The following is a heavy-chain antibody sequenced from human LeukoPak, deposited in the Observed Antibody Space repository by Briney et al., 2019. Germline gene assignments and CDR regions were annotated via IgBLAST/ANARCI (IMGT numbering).Heavy chain of an antibody. CDR3: TTDVVGRWGYYFDY. CDR1: GFTFSNAW. Sequence: GGSLRLSCAASGFTFSNAWMSWVRQAPGKGLEWVGRIKSKTDGGTTDYAAPVKGRFTISRDDSKNTLYLQMNSLKTEDTAVYYCTTDVVGRWGYYFDYWGQGTLVTVSS. D-gene: IGHD2-15*01. J-gene: IGHJ4*02. CDR2: IKSKTDGGTT. V-gene: IGHV3-15*01.